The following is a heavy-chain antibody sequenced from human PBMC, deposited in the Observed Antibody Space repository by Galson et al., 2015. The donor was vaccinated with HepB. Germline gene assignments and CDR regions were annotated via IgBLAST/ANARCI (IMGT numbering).Heavy chain of an antibody. V-gene: IGHV4-34*01. D-gene: IGHD6-13*01. CDR2: INHSGST. CDR3: ARGRVRYSSRWWFDP. Sequence: TLSLTCAVYGGSFSGYYWSWIRQPPGKGLEWIGEINHSGSTNYNPSLKSRVTISVDTSKNQFSLKLSSVTAAGTAVYYCARGRVRYSSRWWFDPWGQGTLVTVSS. CDR1: GGSFSGYY. J-gene: IGHJ5*02.